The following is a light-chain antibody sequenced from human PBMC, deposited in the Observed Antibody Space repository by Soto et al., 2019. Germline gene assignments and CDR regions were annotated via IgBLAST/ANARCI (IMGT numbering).Light chain of an antibody. V-gene: IGKV3-15*01. J-gene: IGKJ2*01. CDR3: QQYHIWPPHN. CDR1: KSVNNN. Sequence: EIILKQSPASLSGAPGERATLSCRDSKSVNNNLAWYQQKRGQATRLLIYGASTRATGIPGRFRGSGSGTELTLNINSLQSEDLAVYLCQQYHIWPPHNFGQGTKLEL. CDR2: GAS.